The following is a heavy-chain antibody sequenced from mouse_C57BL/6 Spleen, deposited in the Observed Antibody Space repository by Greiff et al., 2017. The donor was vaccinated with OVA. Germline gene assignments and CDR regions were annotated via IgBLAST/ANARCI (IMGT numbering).Heavy chain of an antibody. CDR3: ARGYGYFYAMDY. V-gene: IGHV5-17*01. J-gene: IGHJ4*01. CDR2: ISSGSSTI. CDR1: GFTFSDYG. Sequence: EVKLVESGGGLVKPGGSLKLSCAASGFTFSDYGMHWVRQAPEKGLEWVAYISSGSSTIYYADTVKGRFTISRDNAKNTLFLQMTSLRSEDTAMYYCARGYGYFYAMDYWGQGTSVTVSS. D-gene: IGHD2-2*01.